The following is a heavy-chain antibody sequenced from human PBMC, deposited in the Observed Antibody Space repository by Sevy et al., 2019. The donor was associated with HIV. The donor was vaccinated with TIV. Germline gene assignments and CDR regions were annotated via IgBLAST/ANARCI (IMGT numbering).Heavy chain of an antibody. CDR3: ARESIAVAGIGYYFHS. J-gene: IGHJ4*02. CDR1: GFTFNSYG. CDR2: IWNDGTNK. D-gene: IGHD6-19*01. V-gene: IGHV3-33*01. Sequence: GGSLRLSCAASGFTFNSYGMHWVRQAPGKGLEWVAVIWNDGTNKEYADSVKGRFTISRDNSKNTLYLQMNGLRAEDTAVYYCARESIAVAGIGYYFHSWGQGTLVTVSS.